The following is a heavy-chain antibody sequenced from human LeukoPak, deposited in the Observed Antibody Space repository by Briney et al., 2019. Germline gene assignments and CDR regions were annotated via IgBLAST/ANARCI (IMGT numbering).Heavy chain of an antibody. J-gene: IGHJ4*02. CDR2: INSDGSST. D-gene: IGHD3-3*01. V-gene: IGHV3-74*01. Sequence: PGGSLRLSCAASEFTFSSYAMSWVRQAPGKGLVWVSRINSDGSSTSYADSVKGRFTISRDNAKNTLYLQMNSLRAEDTAVYYCARELRFLEWSLYDYWGQGTLVTVSS. CDR1: EFTFSSYA. CDR3: ARELRFLEWSLYDY.